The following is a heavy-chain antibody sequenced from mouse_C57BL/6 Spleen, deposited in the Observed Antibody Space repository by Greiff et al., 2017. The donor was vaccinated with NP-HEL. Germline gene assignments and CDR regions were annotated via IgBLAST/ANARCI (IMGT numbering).Heavy chain of an antibody. Sequence: EVMLVESGGDLVKPGGSLKLSCAASGFTFSSYGMSWVRQTPDKRLEWVATISSGGSYTYYPDSVKGRFTISRDNATNTLYLQLSSLKSEDTAMYYCARHVMVTFYAMDYWGQGTSVTVSS. D-gene: IGHD2-3*01. CDR3: ARHVMVTFYAMDY. J-gene: IGHJ4*01. CDR2: ISSGGSYT. V-gene: IGHV5-6*01. CDR1: GFTFSSYG.